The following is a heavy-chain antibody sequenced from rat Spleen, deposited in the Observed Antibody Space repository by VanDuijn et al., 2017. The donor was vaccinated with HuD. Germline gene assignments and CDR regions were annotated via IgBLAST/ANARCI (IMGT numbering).Heavy chain of an antibody. Sequence: EVQLVESGGGLVQPGRSLKLSCAVSGFTFSDYYMAWVRQSPEKGLEWVATILYDGSSAYYRASVKGRFTISRDNAQNTLYLQMDSLRSEDTATYYCTTGYYDGYYLVFDYWGQGVMVTVSS. CDR3: TTGYYDGYYLVFDY. J-gene: IGHJ2*01. V-gene: IGHV5S10*01. CDR1: GFTFSDYY. D-gene: IGHD1-12*03. CDR2: ILYDGSSA.